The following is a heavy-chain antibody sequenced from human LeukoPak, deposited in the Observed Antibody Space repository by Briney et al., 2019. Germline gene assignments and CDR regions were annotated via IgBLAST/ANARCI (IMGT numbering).Heavy chain of an antibody. CDR2: INPSVGST. CDR1: GYTFTSYY. J-gene: IGHJ6*03. V-gene: IGHV1-46*01. Sequence: GASVKVSCKASGYTFTSYYMHWVRQAPGQGLEWMGIINPSVGSTSYAQKFQGRVTMTRDTSTSTAYMELSSLRSEDTAVYYCAPSSSWSPYYYYYMDVWGKGTTVTLSS. D-gene: IGHD6-13*01. CDR3: APSSSWSPYYYYYMDV.